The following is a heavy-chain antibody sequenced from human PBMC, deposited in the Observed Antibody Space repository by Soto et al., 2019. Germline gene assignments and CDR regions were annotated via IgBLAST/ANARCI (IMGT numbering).Heavy chain of an antibody. V-gene: IGHV1-69*02. Sequence: QVQLVQSGAEVTKPGSSVKVSCKASGGTFSSYTISWVRQAPGQGLEWMGRIIPILGIANYAQKFQGRVTITAEKSTSIASMEPSSLRSEDMAVFYCARSKNPPCAGYYYCYSMDVWGKGTTVTVSS. CDR2: IIPILGIA. J-gene: IGHJ6*03. CDR3: ARSKNPPCAGYYYCYSMDV. CDR1: GGTFSSYT.